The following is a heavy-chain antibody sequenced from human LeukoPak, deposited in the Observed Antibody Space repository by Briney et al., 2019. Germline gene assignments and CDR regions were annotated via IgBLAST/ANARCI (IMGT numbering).Heavy chain of an antibody. CDR3: ARCIGSSSFARWFGP. Sequence: PSETLSLTCTVSGGSLSSYYWSWIRQPPGKGLEWIGYIYYRGSTSYNPSLRSRVTISVDTSKNQFSLKLSSVTAADTAVYYCARCIGSSSFARWFGPWGQGTLVTVSS. D-gene: IGHD6-6*01. J-gene: IGHJ5*02. CDR1: GGSLSSYY. V-gene: IGHV4-59*01. CDR2: IYYRGST.